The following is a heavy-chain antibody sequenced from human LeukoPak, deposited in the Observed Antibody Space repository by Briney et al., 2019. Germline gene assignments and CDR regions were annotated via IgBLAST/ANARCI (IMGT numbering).Heavy chain of an antibody. Sequence: PSETLSLTCAVYGGSFSGYYWSWIRQPPGKGLEWIGEINHGGSTNYNPSLKSRVTISVDTSKNQFSLKLSSVTAADTAVYYCARRQSRRASSGYYSYYFDYWGQGTLVTVSS. D-gene: IGHD3-22*01. CDR3: ARRQSRRASSGYYSYYFDY. CDR2: INHGGST. V-gene: IGHV4-34*01. J-gene: IGHJ4*02. CDR1: GGSFSGYY.